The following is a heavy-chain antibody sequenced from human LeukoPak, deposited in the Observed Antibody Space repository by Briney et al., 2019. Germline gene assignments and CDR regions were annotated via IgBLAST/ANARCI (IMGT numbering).Heavy chain of an antibody. J-gene: IGHJ4*02. V-gene: IGHV4-34*01. CDR3: ASLGYCSSTSCYGGDY. Sequence: SETLSLTCAVYGGSFSGYYWSWIRQPPGKGLEWIGEIDHSGSTNYNPSLKSRVTISVDTSKNQFSLKLSSVTAEDTAVYYYASLGYCSSTSCYGGDYWGQGTLVTVSS. CDR1: GGSFSGYY. CDR2: IDHSGST. D-gene: IGHD2-2*01.